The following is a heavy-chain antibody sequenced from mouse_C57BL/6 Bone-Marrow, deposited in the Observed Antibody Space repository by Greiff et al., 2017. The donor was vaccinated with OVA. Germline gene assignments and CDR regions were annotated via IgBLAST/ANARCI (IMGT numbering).Heavy chain of an antibody. CDR2: INPNNGGT. CDR1: GYTFTDYY. V-gene: IGHV1-26*01. CDR3: ARWGSNRDY. D-gene: IGHD2-5*01. Sequence: EVQLQQSGPELVKPGASVKISCKASGYTFTDYYMNWVKQSHGKSLEWIGDINPNNGGTSYNQKFKGKATLTVDKSSSTAYMELRSLTSEDSAVYYCARWGSNRDYWGQGTTLTVSS. J-gene: IGHJ2*01.